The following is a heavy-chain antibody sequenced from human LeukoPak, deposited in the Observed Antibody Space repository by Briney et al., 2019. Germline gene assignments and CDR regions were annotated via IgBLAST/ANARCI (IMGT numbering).Heavy chain of an antibody. V-gene: IGHV4-39*07. D-gene: IGHD2-2*01. CDR3: ARDSCSSTSCRKKFDN. J-gene: IGHJ4*02. CDR2: IYFSGST. CDR1: GDSISSANYY. Sequence: SETLSLTCTVSGDSISSANYYWGWVRQPPWKGLEWIGSIYFSGSTYYNPSLKSRVTISVETSKVQFSLKLSSVTAADTAVYYCARDSCSSTSCRKKFDNWGQGTRVTVSS.